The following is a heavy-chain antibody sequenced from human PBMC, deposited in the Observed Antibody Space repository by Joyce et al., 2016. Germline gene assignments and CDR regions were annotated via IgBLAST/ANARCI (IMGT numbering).Heavy chain of an antibody. D-gene: IGHD2-15*01. CDR2: IFYTVNT. Sequence: QVQLEESGPRQVKPSQTLSLTCTVSGGSISSGHYYWTWIRQAPGKGLEWIGNIFYTVNTDYKPSLSSRVTISADTSKNQCSLNLTSVTAADTAVYYCVRGYCSVYSCSSRGLGYFQRWGLGALVIVSS. CDR3: VRGYCSVYSCSSRGLGYFQR. CDR1: GGSISSGHYY. V-gene: IGHV4-30-4*01. J-gene: IGHJ1*01.